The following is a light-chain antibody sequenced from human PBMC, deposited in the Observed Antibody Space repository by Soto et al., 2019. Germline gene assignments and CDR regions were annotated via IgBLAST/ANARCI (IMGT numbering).Light chain of an antibody. CDR1: QSVGSDF. CDR3: QHYNSYSEA. Sequence: EIVLTQSPGTLSLSPGERATLSCRASQSVGSDFLAWYQQKPGQAPRILIFGASGRATGIPDRFSGSGSGTDFTLTISSLQPDDFATYYCQHYNSYSEAFGQGTKVDIK. J-gene: IGKJ1*01. CDR2: GAS. V-gene: IGKV3-20*01.